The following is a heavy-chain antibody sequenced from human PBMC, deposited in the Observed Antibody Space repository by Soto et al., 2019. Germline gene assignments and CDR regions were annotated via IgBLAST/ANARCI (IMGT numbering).Heavy chain of an antibody. Sequence: EVLVMESGGGLIQPGGSLTLSCAASGFTVSSNYMVWVRQAPGKGLEWVSVTYSDGNTLYADSVKGRFTISRDDTKNTLFLQMYSRRPEDPAMYYCSKAYGAGSYFSDYWGQGTLVTVSS. CDR3: SKAYGAGSYFSDY. CDR2: TYSDGNT. J-gene: IGHJ4*02. CDR1: GFTVSSNY. V-gene: IGHV3-53*01. D-gene: IGHD3-10*01.